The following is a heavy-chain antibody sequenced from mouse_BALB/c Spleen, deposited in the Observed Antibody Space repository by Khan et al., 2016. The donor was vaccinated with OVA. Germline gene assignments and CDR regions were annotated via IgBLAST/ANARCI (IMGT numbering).Heavy chain of an antibody. CDR1: GYTFTNYV. D-gene: IGHD4-1*01. Sequence: VQLQQSGPELVKPGASVKMSCKASGYTFTNYVTHWVKQKPGQGLEWIGYINPHNDGTRFHEKFKGKATLTSDKSSSTAYMELSSLTSEDSAVYYCALEASNRDFSFAYWGQGTLVTVSA. V-gene: IGHV1S136*01. J-gene: IGHJ3*01. CDR3: ALEASNRDFSFAY. CDR2: INPHNDGT.